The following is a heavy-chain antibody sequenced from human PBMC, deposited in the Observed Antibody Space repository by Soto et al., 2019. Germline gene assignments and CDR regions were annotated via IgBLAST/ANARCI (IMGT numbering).Heavy chain of an antibody. Sequence: GGSLRLSCAASGFSLSDFYMSWIRQAPGKGLEWVSYISINSNYREYADSVKGRHTISRDNAKNSLYLQMNSLRGEDTAVYYCVRGGGGGQFDYWGQGTLVTVSS. V-gene: IGHV3-11*06. D-gene: IGHD2-21*01. CDR2: ISINSNYR. CDR1: GFSLSDFY. J-gene: IGHJ4*02. CDR3: VRGGGGGQFDY.